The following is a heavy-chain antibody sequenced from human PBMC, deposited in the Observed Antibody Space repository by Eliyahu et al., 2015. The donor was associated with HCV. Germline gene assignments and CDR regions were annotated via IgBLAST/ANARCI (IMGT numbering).Heavy chain of an antibody. CDR1: GFTFRSYS. J-gene: IGHJ4*02. D-gene: IGHD1-26*01. CDR2: IGSNIRSSI. V-gene: IGHV3-21*02. CDR3: VRDMGL. Sequence: EVQLVESGGGLVKPGGXLRLSCAASGFTFRSYSMNWVRQAPGKGLEWVSTIGSNIRSSIYYSESVKGRFTISRDDAKYSVDLQMNSLTAEDTAIYYCVRDMGLWGQGTLVTVSS.